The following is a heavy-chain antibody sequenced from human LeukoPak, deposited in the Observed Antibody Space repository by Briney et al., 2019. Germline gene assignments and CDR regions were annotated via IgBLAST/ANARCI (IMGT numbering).Heavy chain of an antibody. J-gene: IGHJ4*02. CDR2: IRYDGSNK. D-gene: IGHD6-13*01. Sequence: GGSLRLSCAASGSTFSSYGMHWVRQAPGKGLEWVAFIRYDGSNKYYADSVKGRFTISRDNSKNTLYLQMNSLRAEDTAVYYCAKDLFSSSSWYYFDYWGQGTLVTVSS. V-gene: IGHV3-30*02. CDR1: GSTFSSYG. CDR3: AKDLFSSSSWYYFDY.